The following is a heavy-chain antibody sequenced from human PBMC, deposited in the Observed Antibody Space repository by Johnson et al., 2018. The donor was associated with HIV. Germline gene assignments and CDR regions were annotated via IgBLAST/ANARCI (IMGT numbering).Heavy chain of an antibody. Sequence: VQLVESGGGLVKPGGSLRLSCAASGFTFSNAWMSWVRQAPGKGLEWVGRIKSKTDGGTTDYAAPVKGRFTISRDDSKNTLYLQMNSLKTEDTAVYYCTTAASSSWYGEDAFDIWGRGTMVTVSS. CDR2: IKSKTDGGTT. J-gene: IGHJ3*02. CDR1: GFTFSNAW. V-gene: IGHV3-15*01. CDR3: TTAASSSWYGEDAFDI. D-gene: IGHD6-13*01.